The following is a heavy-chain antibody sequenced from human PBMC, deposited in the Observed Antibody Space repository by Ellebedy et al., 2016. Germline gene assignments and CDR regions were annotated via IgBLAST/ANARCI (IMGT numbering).Heavy chain of an antibody. CDR2: INTDGSDT. Sequence: GESLKISCAASGFTFSRSWMHWVRQAPGEGLVWVSRINTDGSDTMYADSVKGRFTISRDNAKNTLYLQMNSLRAEDSAVYYCARDQSTAGPTTCDYWGQGTLVTVSS. CDR1: GFTFSRSW. D-gene: IGHD1-1*01. CDR3: ARDQSTAGPTTCDY. V-gene: IGHV3-74*03. J-gene: IGHJ4*02.